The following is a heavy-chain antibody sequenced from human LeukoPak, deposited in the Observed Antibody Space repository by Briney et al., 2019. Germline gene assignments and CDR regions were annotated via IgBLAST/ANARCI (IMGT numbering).Heavy chain of an antibody. Sequence: SQTLSLTCAVSGGSISSGGYSWSWIRQPPGKGLEWIGYIYYSGSTNYNPSLKSRVTISVDTSKNQFSLKLSSVTAADTAVYYCAREAYSSGWYSIGYFDYWGQGTLVTVSS. J-gene: IGHJ4*02. CDR2: IYYSGST. V-gene: IGHV4-30-4*07. CDR3: AREAYSSGWYSIGYFDY. D-gene: IGHD6-19*01. CDR1: GGSISSGGYS.